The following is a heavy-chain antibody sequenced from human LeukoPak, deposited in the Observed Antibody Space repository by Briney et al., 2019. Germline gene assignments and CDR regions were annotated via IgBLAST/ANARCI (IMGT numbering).Heavy chain of an antibody. D-gene: IGHD3-22*01. Sequence: GGSLRLSCAASGFTFSSYVMSWVRQAPGKGLEWVAVISYDGSNKYYADSVKGRFTISRDNSKNTLYLQMNSLRAEDTAVYYCAREHYYDSSGALDYWGQGTLVTVSS. V-gene: IGHV3-30-3*01. J-gene: IGHJ4*02. CDR2: ISYDGSNK. CDR3: AREHYYDSSGALDY. CDR1: GFTFSSYV.